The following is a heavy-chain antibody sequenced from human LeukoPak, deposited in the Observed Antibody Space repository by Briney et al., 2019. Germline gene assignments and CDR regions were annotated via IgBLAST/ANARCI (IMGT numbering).Heavy chain of an antibody. Sequence: GRSLRLSCAASGFSFSTFGMHWVRQAPGKGPEWVALIWYDGSNKYYADSVKGRFTISRDNSKNTLYLQMNSLRAEDTAVYYCARGDETYYFDYWGQGTLVTVSS. J-gene: IGHJ4*02. CDR3: ARGDETYYFDY. CDR1: GFSFSTFG. CDR2: IWYDGSNK. V-gene: IGHV3-33*01.